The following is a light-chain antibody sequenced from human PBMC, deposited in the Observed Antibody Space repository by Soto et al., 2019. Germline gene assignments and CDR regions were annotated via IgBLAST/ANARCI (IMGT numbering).Light chain of an antibody. CDR2: EGS. CDR3: CSYAGSRYV. CDR1: SSDVGSYNL. J-gene: IGLJ1*01. V-gene: IGLV2-23*01. Sequence: QSALAQPASVSVSPGQSITISCTGTSSDVGSYNLVSWYQQHPGKAPKLMIYEGSKRPSGVSNRFSGSKSGNTASLTISGLQAEDEADYYCCSYAGSRYVFGTGTKVTVL.